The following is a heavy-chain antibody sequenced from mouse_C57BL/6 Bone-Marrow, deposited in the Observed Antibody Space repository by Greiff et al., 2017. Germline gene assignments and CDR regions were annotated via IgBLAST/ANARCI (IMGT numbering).Heavy chain of an antibody. Sequence: QVPLQQSGPELVKPGASVKISCQASGYAFSSSWVNWVKQRPGKGLEWIGGIYPGDGGTNYNGKFKGKATLTADKSSRTAYMQLSSLTSEDSAVYFCARWLLNFDYWGQGTTLTVSS. CDR1: GYAFSSSW. V-gene: IGHV1-82*01. D-gene: IGHD2-3*01. J-gene: IGHJ2*01. CDR2: IYPGDGGT. CDR3: ARWLLNFDY.